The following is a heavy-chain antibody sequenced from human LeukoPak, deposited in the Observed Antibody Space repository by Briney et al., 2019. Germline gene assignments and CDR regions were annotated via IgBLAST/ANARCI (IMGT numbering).Heavy chain of an antibody. J-gene: IGHJ4*02. D-gene: IGHD2-2*01. CDR2: INPSGGST. V-gene: IGHV1-46*01. Sequence: ASVKVSCKASGYTFTGYYIHWVRQAPGQGLEWMGIINPSGGSTSYAQKFQGRVTMTRDMSTSTVYMELSRLRSDDTAVYYCARDGIVVVPAAPDYWGQGTLVTVSS. CDR3: ARDGIVVVPAAPDY. CDR1: GYTFTGYY.